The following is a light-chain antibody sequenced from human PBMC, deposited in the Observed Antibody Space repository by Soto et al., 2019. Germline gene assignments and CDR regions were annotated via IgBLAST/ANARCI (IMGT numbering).Light chain of an antibody. CDR2: GAS. CDR3: QQEGT. CDR1: QSVSSSY. V-gene: IGKV3-20*01. J-gene: IGKJ1*01. Sequence: ENVLTQSPGTLSLSPGERATLSCRASQSVSSSYLAWYQQKPGQAPRLLIYGASSRATGIPDRFSGSRSGTDFTLNISRLEPEDFAVYYCQQEGTFGQGTKVQFK.